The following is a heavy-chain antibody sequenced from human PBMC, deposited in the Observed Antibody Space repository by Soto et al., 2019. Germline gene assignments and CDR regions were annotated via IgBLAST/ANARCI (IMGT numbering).Heavy chain of an antibody. CDR2: IYHTGST. V-gene: IGHV4-31*03. CDR1: GGSISTVGHY. D-gene: IGHD1-1*01. J-gene: IGHJ4*02. Sequence: PSETLSLTCSVSGGSISTVGHYWTWIRQPPGKGLEWIGCIYHTGSTYYSKSLRSRLTMSVDTSKSQFSLRLSSVTAADTAVYYCARATGTLRSRNCDYWGQGSLVTVSS. CDR3: ARATGTLRSRNCDY.